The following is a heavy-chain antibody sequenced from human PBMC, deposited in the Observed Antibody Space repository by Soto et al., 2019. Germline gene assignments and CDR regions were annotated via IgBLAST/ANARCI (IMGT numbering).Heavy chain of an antibody. CDR3: SIRYCSGGNCYSGMDV. J-gene: IGHJ6*02. V-gene: IGHV1-69*13. D-gene: IGHD2-15*01. CDR2: IIPISDTT. Sequence: AGKVSCKDSGGTCSTHSMIWVRQAPGHGLEWMGLIIPISDTTYYTQKFQGTVTITADDPSSTAFMVLSSLKSDVAAVFYCSIRYCSGGNCYSGMDVWGQGTMVTVSS. CDR1: GGTCSTHS.